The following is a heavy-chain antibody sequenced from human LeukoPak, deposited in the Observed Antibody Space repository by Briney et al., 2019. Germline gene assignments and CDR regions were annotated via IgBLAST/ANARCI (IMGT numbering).Heavy chain of an antibody. V-gene: IGHV3-23*01. CDR2: ISGSGGTT. Sequence: PGGSLRLSCAASGFIFSTCAMNWVRQAPGKGLEWVSAISGSGGTTYYADSVKGRFTISRDNSKNTLYLQMNSLRAEDTAVYYCARMDSSGFRVRGFYWGQGTLVTVSS. CDR3: ARMDSSGFRVRGFY. D-gene: IGHD6-19*01. CDR1: GFIFSTCA. J-gene: IGHJ4*02.